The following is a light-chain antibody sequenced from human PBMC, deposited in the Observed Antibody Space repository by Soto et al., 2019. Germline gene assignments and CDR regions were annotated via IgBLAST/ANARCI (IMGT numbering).Light chain of an antibody. CDR2: LGS. J-gene: IGKJ1*01. CDR3: MQALHAPKP. V-gene: IGKV2-28*01. Sequence: DIVMTQSPLSLPVTPGEPASISCRSSQSLLHSNGYNYLDWYLQKPGQSPQLLIYLGSNRASGVPDRFSGSGLGTDFTLNICRVEAEDVGVYYCMQALHAPKPFGLGTKVEIK. CDR1: QSLLHSNGYNY.